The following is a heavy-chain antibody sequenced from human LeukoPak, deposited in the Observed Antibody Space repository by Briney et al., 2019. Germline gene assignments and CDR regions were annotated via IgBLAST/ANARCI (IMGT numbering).Heavy chain of an antibody. V-gene: IGHV4-61*02. CDR1: GGSISSGSYY. Sequence: SQTLSLTCTVSGGSISSGSYYWSWIRQPAGKGLEWIGRIYTSGSTNYNPSLKSRVTISEDTSKNQFSLKVSSVTAADTAVYYCARATAYYDLLTGYHPHFDYWGQGTLVTVSS. D-gene: IGHD3-9*01. J-gene: IGHJ4*02. CDR2: IYTSGST. CDR3: ARATAYYDLLTGYHPHFDY.